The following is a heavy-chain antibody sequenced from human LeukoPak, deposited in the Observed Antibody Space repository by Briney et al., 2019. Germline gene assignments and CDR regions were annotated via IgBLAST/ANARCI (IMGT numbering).Heavy chain of an antibody. J-gene: IGHJ4*02. CDR2: IRDDGSNK. CDR1: GFTFSSYG. D-gene: IGHD6-13*01. Sequence: GGSLRLSCAASGFTFSSYGMHWVRQAPGKGLEWVAFIRDDGSNKYYADSVKGRFTISRDNSKNTLYLQMNSLRAEDTAVYYCAKDRDSSSWLYYFDYWGQGTLVTVSS. CDR3: AKDRDSSSWLYYFDY. V-gene: IGHV3-30*02.